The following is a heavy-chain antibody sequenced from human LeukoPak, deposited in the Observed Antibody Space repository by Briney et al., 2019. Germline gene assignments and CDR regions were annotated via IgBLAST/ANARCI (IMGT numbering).Heavy chain of an antibody. D-gene: IGHD6-13*01. V-gene: IGHV3-23*01. CDR1: GFTFSDYY. J-gene: IGHJ1*01. CDR2: ISGSGGST. Sequence: GGSLRLSCAASGFTFSDYYMSWVRQAPGKGLEWVSAISGSGGSTYYADSVKGRFTISRDNSKNTLYLQMNSLRAEDTAVYYCANRIAAAEGYFQHWGQGTLVTVSS. CDR3: ANRIAAAEGYFQH.